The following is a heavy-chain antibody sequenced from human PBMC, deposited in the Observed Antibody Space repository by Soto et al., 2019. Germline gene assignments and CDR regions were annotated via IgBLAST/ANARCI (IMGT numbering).Heavy chain of an antibody. D-gene: IGHD3-9*01. CDR2: FYFGGTT. J-gene: IGHJ5*02. CDR3: ARHGTTIISINWFDP. V-gene: IGHV4-39*01. Sequence: SETLSLTCSLSGGSSSSRSYYWGWMRQSPGKGLEWIVSFYFGGTTYYNPSLKSRVSVSEDTSRDQFSLKLNSVTAADTGIYYCARHGTTIISINWFDPWGQGLLVTVSS. CDR1: GGSSSSRSYY.